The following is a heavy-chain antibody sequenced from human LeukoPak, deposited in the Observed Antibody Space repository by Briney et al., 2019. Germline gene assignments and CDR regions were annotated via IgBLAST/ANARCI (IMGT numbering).Heavy chain of an antibody. D-gene: IGHD3-22*01. CDR2: IYSGGST. CDR3: ARSEVVSPFDY. V-gene: IGHV3-66*01. CDR1: GFTVSSNY. Sequence: GGSLRLSCAASGFTVSSNYMSWVRQAPGKGLEWVSVIYSGGSTYYADSVKGRFTISRDNSKNTLYLQMNSLRAEDTAVYYCARSEVVSPFDYGGQGTLVTVSS. J-gene: IGHJ4*02.